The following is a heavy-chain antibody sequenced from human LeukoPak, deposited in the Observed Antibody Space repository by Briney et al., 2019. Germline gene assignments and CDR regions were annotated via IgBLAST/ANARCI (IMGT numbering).Heavy chain of an antibody. CDR2: IKQDGSEK. CDR1: GFTFSNYW. Sequence: AGSLRLSCAASGFTFSNYWMSWVRQAQGKGLEGVANIKQDGSEKHYVDSVKGRFTISRDNAKNSLYLQMNSLRAEDTAVYYCAELGITMIGGVWGKGTTVTISS. V-gene: IGHV3-7*01. J-gene: IGHJ6*04. D-gene: IGHD3-10*02. CDR3: AELGITMIGGV.